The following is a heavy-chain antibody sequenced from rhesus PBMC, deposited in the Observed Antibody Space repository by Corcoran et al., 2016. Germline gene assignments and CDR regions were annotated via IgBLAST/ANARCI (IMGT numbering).Heavy chain of an antibody. Sequence: QVQLQESGPGLVKPSETLSLTCPVSGYPLTSSYWWCWIRPFPGKGLEWIGLFYGGSGSTSYNPSLKSLVTISTDTSKNQFSLKLSSVTAADTAVYYCARREVDNSLDVWGQGVLVTVSS. V-gene: IGHV4S7*01. CDR2: FYGGSGST. CDR1: GYPLTSSYW. J-gene: IGHJ5-2*01. CDR3: ARREVDNSLDV.